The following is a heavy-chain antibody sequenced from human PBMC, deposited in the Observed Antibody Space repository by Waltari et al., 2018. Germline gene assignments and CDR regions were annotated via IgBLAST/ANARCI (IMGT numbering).Heavy chain of an antibody. V-gene: IGHV6-1*01. Sequence: QVQLQQSGPGLVKPSQTLTLTCAISADSVSSTTPTWNWIRQSPSRGREWLEMVYYMSRWYCDYPLSGTRRSSINPATDKNQVSLQLNSVTPEDTAVYFCARGVIAPPPLYANYVDVWGKGTPVTVSS. CDR3: ARGVIAPPPLYANYVDV. CDR2: VYYMSRWYC. CDR1: ADSVSSTTPT. J-gene: IGHJ6*03. D-gene: IGHD2-8*01.